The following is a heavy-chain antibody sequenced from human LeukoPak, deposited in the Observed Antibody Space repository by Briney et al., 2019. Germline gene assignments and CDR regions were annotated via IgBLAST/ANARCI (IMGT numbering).Heavy chain of an antibody. V-gene: IGHV3-64*01. CDR3: ARDARRDGYIFDY. CDR2: ISSNGGST. J-gene: IGHJ4*02. CDR1: GFTFSSYA. D-gene: IGHD5-24*01. Sequence: GGSLRLSCAASGFTFSSYAMHWVRQAPGKGLEYVSAISSNGGSTYYANSVKGRFTISRDNSKNTLYLQMGSLRAEDMAVYYCARDARRDGYIFDYWGQGTLVTVSS.